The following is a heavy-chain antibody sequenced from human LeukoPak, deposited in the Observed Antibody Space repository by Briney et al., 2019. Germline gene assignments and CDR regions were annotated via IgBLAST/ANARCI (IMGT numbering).Heavy chain of an antibody. D-gene: IGHD4-17*01. J-gene: IGHJ4*02. V-gene: IGHV4-39*07. CDR2: IYHSGSA. CDR1: GGSISSSSYY. Sequence: PSETLSLTCTVSGGSISSSSYYWGWIRQPPGKGLEWIGSIYHSGSAYYNPSLESRVTISVDTSKNQFSLKVSSVTAADTAVYYCATTITVTTDYWGQGTLVTVSS. CDR3: ATTITVTTDY.